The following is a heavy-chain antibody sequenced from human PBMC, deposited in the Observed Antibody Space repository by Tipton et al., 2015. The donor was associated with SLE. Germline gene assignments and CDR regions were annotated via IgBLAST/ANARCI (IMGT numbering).Heavy chain of an antibody. D-gene: IGHD3-10*01. CDR3: SRHYGSGPLDY. CDR1: GHSISSGFY. CDR2: IDHSGST. V-gene: IGHV4-38-2*01. J-gene: IGHJ4*02. Sequence: TLSLTCSVSGHSISSGFYWGWIRQPPGKGLEWIGSIDHSGSTYYKSSLKSRVTISVDTSKNQFSLKVRSVTAADTALYYCSRHYGSGPLDYWGLGTLVTVSS.